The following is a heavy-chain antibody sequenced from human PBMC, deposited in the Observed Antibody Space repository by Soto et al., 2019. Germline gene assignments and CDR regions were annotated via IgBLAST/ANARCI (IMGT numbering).Heavy chain of an antibody. CDR2: IYHSTGYP. CDR3: ARDDRASWQFDY. J-gene: IGHJ4*02. D-gene: IGHD2-2*01. Sequence: SETLSVTCTVSVGSINIHYWGWIRQPPGKGLEWVGDIYHSTGYPTYNPSLKSRVTISIDTSKNQFSLKLNSVTAADTAVYYCARDDRASWQFDYWRQGTVVTVSS. CDR1: VGSINIHY. V-gene: IGHV4-59*11.